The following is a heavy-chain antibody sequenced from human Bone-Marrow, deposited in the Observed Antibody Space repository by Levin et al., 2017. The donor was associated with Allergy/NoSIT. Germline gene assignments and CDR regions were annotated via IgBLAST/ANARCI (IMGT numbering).Heavy chain of an antibody. CDR2: IVPIFDKS. CDR3: AREKRNGDFEY. V-gene: IGHV1-69*13. Sequence: SVKVSCKVSGGSFNTNAISWVRQAPGQGLEWMGGIVPIFDKSNYAQKFQGRVTITADESTTTAYMELSSLRSDDSALYYCAREKRNGDFEYWGQGTLVTVSS. CDR1: GGSFNTNA. D-gene: IGHD2-8*01. J-gene: IGHJ4*02.